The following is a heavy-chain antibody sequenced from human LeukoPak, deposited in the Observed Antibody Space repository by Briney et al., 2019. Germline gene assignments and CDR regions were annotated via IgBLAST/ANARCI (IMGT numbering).Heavy chain of an antibody. CDR2: IYYSGST. Sequence: PSETLSLTCTVSGGSISSSSYYWGWIRQPPGKGLEWIGSIYYSGSTYYNPSLRSRVTISVDTSKNQFSLKLSSVTAADTAVYYCARVDRKRFDYRGQGTLVTVSS. D-gene: IGHD2-2*03. CDR1: GGSISSSSYY. J-gene: IGHJ4*02. CDR3: ARVDRKRFDY. V-gene: IGHV4-39*07.